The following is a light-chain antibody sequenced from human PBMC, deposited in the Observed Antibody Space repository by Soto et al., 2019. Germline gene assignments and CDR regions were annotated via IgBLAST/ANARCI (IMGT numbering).Light chain of an antibody. J-gene: IGKJ1*01. CDR1: QSVRSN. CDR3: QQYNNWPPWT. V-gene: IGKV3-15*01. Sequence: EIVMTQSPATLSVSPGERATLSCRASQSVRSNLAWYQQKPGQAPRLLIYGASTRATGIPARFSGSGSGTDFTLTISILQSEDFAVYYCQQYNNWPPWTFGQGTKVEIK. CDR2: GAS.